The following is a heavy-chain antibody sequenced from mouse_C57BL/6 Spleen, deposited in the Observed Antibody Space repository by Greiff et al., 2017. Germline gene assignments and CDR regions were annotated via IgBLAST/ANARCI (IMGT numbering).Heavy chain of an antibody. J-gene: IGHJ1*03. CDR3: ARRRPPYWYFDV. V-gene: IGHV1-42*01. Sequence: VQLQQSGPELVKPGASVKISCKASGYSFTGYYMNWVKQSPEKSLEWIGEINPSTGGTTYNQKFKAKATLTVDKSSSTAYMQLKSLTSEDSAVYYCARRRPPYWYFDVWGTGTTVTVSS. CDR2: INPSTGGT. CDR1: GYSFTGYY.